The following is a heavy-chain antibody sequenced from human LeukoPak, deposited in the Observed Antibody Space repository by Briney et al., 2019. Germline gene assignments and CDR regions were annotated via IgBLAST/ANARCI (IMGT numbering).Heavy chain of an antibody. Sequence: GGSLRLSCAASGFTFSSYAMSWVRQAPGKGLEWVSAISGSGGSTYYADSVKGRFTISRDNSKNTLYLQMNSLRVEDTGFYYCARDVGADFWGQGTLVTVSS. CDR2: ISGSGGST. CDR3: ARDVGADF. J-gene: IGHJ4*02. CDR1: GFTFSSYA. V-gene: IGHV3-23*01. D-gene: IGHD1-26*01.